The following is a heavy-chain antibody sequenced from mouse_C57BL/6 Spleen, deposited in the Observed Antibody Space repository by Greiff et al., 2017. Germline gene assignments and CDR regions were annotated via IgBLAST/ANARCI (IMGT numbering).Heavy chain of an antibody. CDR3: ARDYGSTFDY. CDR2: IYPGDGDT. V-gene: IGHV1-82*01. D-gene: IGHD1-1*01. J-gene: IGHJ2*01. CDR1: GYAFSSSW. Sequence: QVQLKQSGPELVKPGASVKISCKASGYAFSSSWMNWVKQRPGKGLEWIGRIYPGDGDTNYNGKFKGKATLTAYKSSSTSYMQLSSLTSEDSAVYFCARDYGSTFDYWGQGTTLTVSS.